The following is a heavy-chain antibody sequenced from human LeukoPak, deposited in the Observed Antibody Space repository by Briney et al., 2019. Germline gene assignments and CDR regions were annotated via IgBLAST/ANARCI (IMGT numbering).Heavy chain of an antibody. V-gene: IGHV1-69*06. CDR2: IIPIFGTT. CDR3: ARARFPYYRLSGADSYFMDV. Sequence: EASVKVSCKASGGTFNNYAMSWVRQAPGQGLEWMGGIIPIFGTTNYAQKFRGRVTITADKSTSTAYMELSSLRSEDTGVYYCARARFPYYRLSGADSYFMDVWGKGTTVTVSS. CDR1: GGTFNNYA. J-gene: IGHJ6*03. D-gene: IGHD3-10*01.